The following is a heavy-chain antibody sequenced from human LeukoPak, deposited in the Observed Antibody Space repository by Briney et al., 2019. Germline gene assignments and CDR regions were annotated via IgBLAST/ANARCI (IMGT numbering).Heavy chain of an antibody. CDR3: AKDQEYYYDRRGIDY. J-gene: IGHJ4*02. CDR2: ISGSGGST. CDR1: GFTFSSYG. D-gene: IGHD3-22*01. Sequence: GGSLRLSCAASGFTFSSYGMHWVRQAPGKGLEWVSAISGSGGSTYYADSVKGRFTISRDNSKNTLYLQMNSLRAEDTAVYYCAKDQEYYYDRRGIDYWGQGTLVTVSS. V-gene: IGHV3-23*01.